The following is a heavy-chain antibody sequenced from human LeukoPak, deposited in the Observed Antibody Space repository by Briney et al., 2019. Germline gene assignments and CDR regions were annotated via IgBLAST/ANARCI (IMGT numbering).Heavy chain of an antibody. CDR3: ARDRNSGSYNAFDI. Sequence: PSETLSLTCTVSGGSLSSGGYYWSWLRQPPGKGLEWIGYIYHSGSTYYNPSLKSRVTISVDRSKNQFSLKLSSVTAADTAVYYCARDRNSGSYNAFDIWGQGTMVTVSS. D-gene: IGHD1-26*01. J-gene: IGHJ3*02. V-gene: IGHV4-30-2*01. CDR2: IYHSGST. CDR1: GGSLSSGGYY.